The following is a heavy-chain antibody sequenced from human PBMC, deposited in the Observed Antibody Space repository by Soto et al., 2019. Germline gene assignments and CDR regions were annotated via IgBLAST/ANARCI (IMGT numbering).Heavy chain of an antibody. CDR1: GGTFSSYP. CDR3: ARPRTTGTTKGYDY. D-gene: IGHD1-1*01. V-gene: IGHV1-69*01. CDR2: IIPIFGIV. Sequence: QVQLVQSGAEVKKPGSSVKVSCKASGGTFSSYPLSWVRQAPGQGLEWMGGIIPIFGIVNTAQKFQGRVSITADEATSTAYMELSRLRSEDTAVYYCARPRTTGTTKGYDYWGQGTRVTVSS. J-gene: IGHJ4*02.